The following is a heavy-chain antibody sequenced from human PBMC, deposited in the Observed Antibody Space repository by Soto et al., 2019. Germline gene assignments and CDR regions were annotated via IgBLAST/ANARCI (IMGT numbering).Heavy chain of an antibody. V-gene: IGHV3-21*01. D-gene: IGHD5-12*01. CDR2: ISSSSSYI. CDR3: ARDGGRWLQSDDAFDI. Sequence: EVQLVESGGGLVKPGGSLRLSCAASGFTFSSYSMNWVRQAPGKGLEWVSSISSSSSYIYYADSVKGRFTISRDNAKNSLYLKMNSLRAEDTAVYYCARDGGRWLQSDDAFDIWGQGTMVTVSS. J-gene: IGHJ3*02. CDR1: GFTFSSYS.